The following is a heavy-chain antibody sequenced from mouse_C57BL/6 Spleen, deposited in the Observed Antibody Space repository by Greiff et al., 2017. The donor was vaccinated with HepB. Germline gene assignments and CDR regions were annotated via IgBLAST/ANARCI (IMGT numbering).Heavy chain of an antibody. Sequence: QVQLQQSGAELVRPGTSVKLSCKASGYTFTSYWMHWVKQRPGQGLEWIGVIDPSDSYTNYNQKFKGKATLTVDTSSSTAYMQLSSLTSEDSAVYYCARSYYSNYYYAMGYWGQGTSVTVSS. J-gene: IGHJ4*01. CDR2: IDPSDSYT. V-gene: IGHV1-59*01. CDR3: ARSYYSNYYYAMGY. CDR1: GYTFTSYW. D-gene: IGHD2-5*01.